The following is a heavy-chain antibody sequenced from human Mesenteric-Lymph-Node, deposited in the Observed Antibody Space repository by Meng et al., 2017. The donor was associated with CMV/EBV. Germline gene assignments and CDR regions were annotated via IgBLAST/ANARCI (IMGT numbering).Heavy chain of an antibody. V-gene: IGHV3-23*01. CDR2: FSRNAEDT. Sequence: GESLKISCAASGFTFSSYAMSWVRQAPGKGLEWVSGFSRNAEDTYYADSVRGRFTMSRDTSKNTLYLQMNSLRAEDTAVYYCAKGSRDGFNGLFDYWGQGALATVSS. CDR1: GFTFSSYA. J-gene: IGHJ4*02. D-gene: IGHD5-24*01. CDR3: AKGSRDGFNGLFDY.